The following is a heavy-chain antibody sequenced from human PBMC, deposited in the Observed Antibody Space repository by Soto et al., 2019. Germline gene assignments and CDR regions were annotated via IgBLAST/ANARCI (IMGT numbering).Heavy chain of an antibody. Sequence: SETLSLTCTVSGGSISSYYWSWIRQPPGKGLEWIGYIYYSGSTNYNPSLKSRVTISVDTSKNQFSLKLSSVTAADTAVYYCARHSGILTGYYIGWFDPWGQGTLVTVSS. CDR3: ARHSGILTGYYIGWFDP. V-gene: IGHV4-59*08. CDR1: GGSISSYY. CDR2: IYYSGST. J-gene: IGHJ5*02. D-gene: IGHD3-9*01.